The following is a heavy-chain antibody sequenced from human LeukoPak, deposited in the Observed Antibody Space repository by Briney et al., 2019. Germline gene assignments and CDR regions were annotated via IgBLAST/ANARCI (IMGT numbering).Heavy chain of an antibody. Sequence: SETLSLTCGVSGGSLSGFYWSWTRQSPGKGLEWSGEINYSGSTNYNPSLKSRVTISVDTSKNQFSLKLSSVTAADTAVYYCARDSAPYYYDSSGAFDIWGQGTMVTVSS. CDR3: ARDSAPYYYDSSGAFDI. V-gene: IGHV4-34*01. CDR2: INYSGST. CDR1: GGSLSGFY. D-gene: IGHD3-22*01. J-gene: IGHJ3*02.